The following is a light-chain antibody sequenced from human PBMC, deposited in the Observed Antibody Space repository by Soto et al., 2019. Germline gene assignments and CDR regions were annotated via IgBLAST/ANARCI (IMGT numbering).Light chain of an antibody. CDR1: QSVGSRW. J-gene: IGKJ1*01. CDR3: PQYYSSRT. CDR2: GGS. Sequence: EIVLTQSPGTVSLSPGERATLSCRASQSVGSRWLAWYQQKPGQAPRVLIYGGSNRATGIPDRFSGSGSGTDFNLTISRLEPEDFAVYYCPQYYSSRTFGQGTKVEMK. V-gene: IGKV3-20*01.